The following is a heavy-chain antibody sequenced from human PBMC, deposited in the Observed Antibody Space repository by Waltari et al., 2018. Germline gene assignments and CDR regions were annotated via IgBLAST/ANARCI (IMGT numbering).Heavy chain of an antibody. CDR2: ISYDGVIK. D-gene: IGHD5-12*01. Sequence: VRLVESGGGLVQPGGSLRLSCEGSGFTLYDYEVNWVRQAPGKGLEWVAFISYDGVIKNYADSVKGRFTISRDNSKNTVYLQMSSLTSADTAVYFCAREATMREYFDYWGQGAQVTVSS. V-gene: IGHV3-30*03. CDR1: GFTLYDYE. CDR3: AREATMREYFDY. J-gene: IGHJ4*02.